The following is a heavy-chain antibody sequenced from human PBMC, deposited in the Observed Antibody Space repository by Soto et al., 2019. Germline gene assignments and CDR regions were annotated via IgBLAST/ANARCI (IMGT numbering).Heavy chain of an antibody. CDR3: ARVPRGSRYFYYLDV. CDR2: MNLNGGNT. V-gene: IGHV1-8*01. CDR1: GDTFTGDE. J-gene: IGHJ6*03. D-gene: IGHD3-16*01. Sequence: QVQLVQSGAEVEKPGASVKVSCKASGDTFTGDEITWVRRATGQGLEWMGWMNLNGGNTGYAQTFQGRVSMTGNPSISTAYMELSSLRSEDTAVYYCARVPRGSRYFYYLDVWGKGTTVIVSS.